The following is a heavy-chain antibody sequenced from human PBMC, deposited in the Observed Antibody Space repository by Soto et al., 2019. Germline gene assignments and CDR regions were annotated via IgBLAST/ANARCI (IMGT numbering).Heavy chain of an antibody. CDR2: ISNSGGTT. J-gene: IGHJ5*02. CDR3: GRGSITMIHMWFDP. CDR1: QFAFSKYD. V-gene: IGHV3-23*01. D-gene: IGHD3-22*01. Sequence: EVQLLESGGGSLQPGGSLRLSCAASQFAFSKYDMTWVRQAPGKGLEWVSSISNSGGTTYYADSVKGRFTISRDNSKNTLYLQMNGLRADDTAVYYCGRGSITMIHMWFDPSGQGTLVTVSS.